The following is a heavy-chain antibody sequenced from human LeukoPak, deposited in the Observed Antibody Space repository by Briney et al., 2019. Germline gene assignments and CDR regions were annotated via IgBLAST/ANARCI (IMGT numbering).Heavy chain of an antibody. CDR3: ASRPPSETYFAVFDY. V-gene: IGHV3-23*01. D-gene: IGHD1-26*01. J-gene: IGHJ4*02. Sequence: GGSLRLSCAASGFTFSSYAMSWVRQAPGKGLEGVSAISGSGGSTYYADSVKGRFTISRDNSKNTLYLQMNNLRAEDTAIYYCASRPPSETYFAVFDYWGQGTLVTVSS. CDR1: GFTFSSYA. CDR2: ISGSGGST.